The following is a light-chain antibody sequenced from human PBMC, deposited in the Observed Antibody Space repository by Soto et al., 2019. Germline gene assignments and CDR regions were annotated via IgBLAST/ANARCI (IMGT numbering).Light chain of an antibody. CDR2: GAS. V-gene: IGKV3-15*01. CDR3: QLYNQWALFT. J-gene: IGKJ3*01. CDR1: LSVSSN. Sequence: EIVLTQSPATLSVSPGERATLSCRASLSVSSNLAWYQQRPGQAPRLLIYGASTRAPGIPARFSGSGSGTELTLHISSLQSEDFAVYYGQLYNQWALFTFGPGTRVH.